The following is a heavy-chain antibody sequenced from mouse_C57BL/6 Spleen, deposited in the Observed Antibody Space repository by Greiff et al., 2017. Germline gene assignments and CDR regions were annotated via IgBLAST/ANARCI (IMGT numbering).Heavy chain of an antibody. Sequence: VQLQQSGAELVRPGTSVKVSCKASGYAFTNYLIEWVKQRPGQGLEWIGVINPGSGGTNYNEKFKGKATLTADKSSSTAYMQLSSLTSEDSAVYFCARGVLRSVYFDYWGQGTTLTVSS. V-gene: IGHV1-54*01. CDR3: ARGVLRSVYFDY. D-gene: IGHD1-1*01. CDR1: GYAFTNYL. CDR2: INPGSGGT. J-gene: IGHJ2*01.